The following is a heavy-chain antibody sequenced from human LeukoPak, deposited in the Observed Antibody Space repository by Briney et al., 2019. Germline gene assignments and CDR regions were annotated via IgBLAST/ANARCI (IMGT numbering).Heavy chain of an antibody. CDR2: ISSSGSTI. Sequence: GGSLRLSCAASGFTFSSYAMNWVRQAPGKGLEWVSYISSSGSTIYYADSVKGRFTISRDNAKNSLYLQMNSLRAEDTAVYYCARDPPRITMVRGAKGYFDYWGQGTLVTVSS. D-gene: IGHD3-10*01. CDR3: ARDPPRITMVRGAKGYFDY. V-gene: IGHV3-48*03. CDR1: GFTFSSYA. J-gene: IGHJ4*02.